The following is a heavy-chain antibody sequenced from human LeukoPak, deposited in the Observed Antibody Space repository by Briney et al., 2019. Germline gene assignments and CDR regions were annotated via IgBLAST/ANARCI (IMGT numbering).Heavy chain of an antibody. CDR2: ISNDGTTI. CDR1: GFTFSDHY. J-gene: IGHJ4*02. V-gene: IGHV3-11*04. D-gene: IGHD6-13*01. CDR3: ARDARGSSWYHFGY. Sequence: GGSLTLSCVASGFTFSDHYMSWIRQAPGKGLEWLSYISNDGTTIYYADSVKGRFTISRDNAKNSLHLQMNSLRAEDTAVYYCARDARGSSWYHFGYWGQGTLVTVSS.